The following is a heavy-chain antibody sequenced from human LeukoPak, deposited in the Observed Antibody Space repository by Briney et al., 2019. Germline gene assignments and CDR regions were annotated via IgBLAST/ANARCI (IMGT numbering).Heavy chain of an antibody. CDR2: IYYSGST. Sequence: SETLSLTCTVSGGSISSSSYYWGWIRQPPGKGLEWIGSIYYSGSTYYNPSLKSRVTISVDTPKNQFSLKLSSVTAADTAVYYCATQATVTGKFDYWGQGTLVTVST. V-gene: IGHV4-39*01. CDR3: ATQATVTGKFDY. J-gene: IGHJ4*02. D-gene: IGHD4-17*01. CDR1: GGSISSSSYY.